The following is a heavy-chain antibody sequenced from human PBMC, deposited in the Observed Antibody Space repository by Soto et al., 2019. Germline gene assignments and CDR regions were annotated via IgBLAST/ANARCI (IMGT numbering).Heavy chain of an antibody. Sequence: EASVKVSCKASGGTFSSFAINWVRQAPGQGPEWMGGTIPILGTANYAQKFQGRVTIIADETTNTASLELTSLRSEDTAVYYCERGNDLDIWGQGTTVTVSS. V-gene: IGHV1-69*13. J-gene: IGHJ6*02. CDR1: GGTFSSFA. CDR3: ERGNDLDI. D-gene: IGHD1-1*01. CDR2: TIPILGTA.